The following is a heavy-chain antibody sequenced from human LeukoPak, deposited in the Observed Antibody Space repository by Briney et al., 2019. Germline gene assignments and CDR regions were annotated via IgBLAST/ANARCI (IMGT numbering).Heavy chain of an antibody. Sequence: GGSLRLSCAASGFTFSSYSVNWVRQAPGKGLEWVSSISSSSSYIYYADSVKGRFTISRDNAKNSLYLQMNSLRAGDTAVYYCARAGHYYMDVWGKGTTVTISS. V-gene: IGHV3-21*01. CDR3: ARAGHYYMDV. CDR2: ISSSSSYI. J-gene: IGHJ6*03. D-gene: IGHD3-10*01. CDR1: GFTFSSYS.